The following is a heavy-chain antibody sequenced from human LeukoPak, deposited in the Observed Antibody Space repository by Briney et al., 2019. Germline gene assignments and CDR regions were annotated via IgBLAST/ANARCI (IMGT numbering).Heavy chain of an antibody. V-gene: IGHV1-2*02. Sequence: ASVKVSCKASGYTFTAYYIHWVRQAPGQGLEWMGWINPNSGGTNFAQNFHGRVTMTRDTSLSTAYMEVSRLTSDDTAVYFCARVYCSADSCYEMDYWGQGTPVTVSS. CDR1: GYTFTAYY. CDR3: ARVYCSADSCYEMDY. J-gene: IGHJ4*02. D-gene: IGHD2-15*01. CDR2: INPNSGGT.